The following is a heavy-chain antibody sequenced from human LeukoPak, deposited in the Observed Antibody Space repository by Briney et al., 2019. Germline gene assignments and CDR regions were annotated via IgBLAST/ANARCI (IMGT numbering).Heavy chain of an antibody. CDR1: GGSISSYY. J-gene: IGHJ3*02. D-gene: IGHD1-26*01. V-gene: IGHV4-59*01. CDR3: ARDSGGPHSGFEI. Sequence: SETLSLTCTVSGGSISSYYWSWIRQPPGKGLGWIGYIYNSGSTNYNPSLKSRVTISVDTSKNQYSLKMSSVTAADTAVYYCARDSGGPHSGFEIWGQGTMVTASS. CDR2: IYNSGST.